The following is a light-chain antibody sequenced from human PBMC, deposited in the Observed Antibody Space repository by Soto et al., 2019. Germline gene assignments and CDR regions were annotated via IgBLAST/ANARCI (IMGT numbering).Light chain of an antibody. Sequence: EIVMTQSPATLSVSPGERATLSCRASQSVSSNLAWFQQKPGQAPSLLIYDASTRATGIPARFSGSGSGTEFTLTISSLQSEDFAAYYCQQYNNWPIYTFGQGTQLVIK. V-gene: IGKV3-15*01. CDR2: DAS. CDR3: QQYNNWPIYT. J-gene: IGKJ2*01. CDR1: QSVSSN.